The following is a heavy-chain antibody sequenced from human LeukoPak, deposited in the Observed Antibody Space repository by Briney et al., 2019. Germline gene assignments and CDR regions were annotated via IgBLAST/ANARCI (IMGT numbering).Heavy chain of an antibody. Sequence: PGGSLRLSCAASGFTFSTSWMHWVRQAPGKGLVWVSRINPDGSSTNYADSVKGRFTISRDNSKNTLYLQMNSLRAEDTAVYYCAKDLARVPTIDYWGQGTLVTVSS. J-gene: IGHJ4*02. V-gene: IGHV3-74*01. CDR3: AKDLARVPTIDY. CDR1: GFTFSTSW. CDR2: INPDGSST.